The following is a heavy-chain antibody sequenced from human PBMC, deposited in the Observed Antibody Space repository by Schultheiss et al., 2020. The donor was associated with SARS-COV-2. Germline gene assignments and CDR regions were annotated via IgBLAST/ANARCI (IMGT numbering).Heavy chain of an antibody. Sequence: GGSLRLSCDVSAYSFTNNWFAWVRQVPGKGLEWMGIIYPGDSDTRYSPSIQGQVTISADKSISTAYLQWSSLKASDTAMYYCAREGIVGATGTYDVWGQGTMVTVSS. D-gene: IGHD1-26*01. CDR3: AREGIVGATGTYDV. J-gene: IGHJ3*01. CDR2: IYPGDSDT. V-gene: IGHV5-51*01. CDR1: AYSFTNNW.